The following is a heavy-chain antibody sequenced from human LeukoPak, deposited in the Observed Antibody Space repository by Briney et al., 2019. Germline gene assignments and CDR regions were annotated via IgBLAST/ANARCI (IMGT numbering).Heavy chain of an antibody. D-gene: IGHD4-17*01. V-gene: IGHV6-1*01. CDR1: GDTVSSNSAA. CDR2: TYYRSNLFN. Sequence: PSQTLSLTCALSGDTVSSNSAAWNWIRQSPSRGLEWLGRTYYRSNLFNDFALSVKSRITINPDTSKNQFSLQLNSVTPEDTAVYYCAKSYGDSNLFDPWGQGTLVTVSS. CDR3: AKSYGDSNLFDP. J-gene: IGHJ5*02.